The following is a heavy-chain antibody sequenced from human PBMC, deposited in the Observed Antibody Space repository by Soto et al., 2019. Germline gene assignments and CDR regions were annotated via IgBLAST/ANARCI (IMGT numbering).Heavy chain of an antibody. D-gene: IGHD1-26*01. CDR3: AKDVASGSYYGAFDI. J-gene: IGHJ3*02. V-gene: IGHV3-23*01. Sequence: PVGSLRLSCAASGFTFSSYAMRWGRHAPWKGLEWVSAISGSGGSTYYADSVKGRFTISRDNSKNTLYLQMNSLRAEDTAVYYCAKDVASGSYYGAFDIWGQGTMVTVS. CDR2: ISGSGGST. CDR1: GFTFSSYA.